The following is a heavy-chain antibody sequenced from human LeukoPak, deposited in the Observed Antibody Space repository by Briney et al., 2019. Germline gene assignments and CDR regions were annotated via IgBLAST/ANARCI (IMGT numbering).Heavy chain of an antibody. Sequence: GASEKVSCKTSGYTFTSYSINWVRQAPGQGLEWMGWISAYNGNTNYAQNLQGRVTMTTDTSTSTAYMELRSLSSDDTAVYYCARGLIWSDAFDIWGLGTMVTVSS. V-gene: IGHV1-18*01. CDR1: GYTFTSYS. D-gene: IGHD3/OR15-3a*01. CDR3: ARGLIWSDAFDI. CDR2: ISAYNGNT. J-gene: IGHJ3*02.